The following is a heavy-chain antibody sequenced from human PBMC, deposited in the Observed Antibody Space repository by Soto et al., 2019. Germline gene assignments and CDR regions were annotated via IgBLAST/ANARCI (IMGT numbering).Heavy chain of an antibody. D-gene: IGHD5-12*01. CDR2: TNPNSGNT. CDR1: GYTFTSYD. V-gene: IGHV1-8*01. J-gene: IGHJ6*02. CDR3: ARGVATIHYYYYGMDV. Sequence: ASVKVSCKASGYTFTSYDINWVRQATGQGLEWMGWTNPNSGNTGYAQKFQGRVTMTRKTSISTAYMELSSLRSEDTAVYYCARGVATIHYYYYGMDVWGPGPT.